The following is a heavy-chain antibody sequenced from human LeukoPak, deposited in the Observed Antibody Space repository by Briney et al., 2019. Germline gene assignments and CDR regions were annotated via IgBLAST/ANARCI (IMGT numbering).Heavy chain of an antibody. V-gene: IGHV3-21*01. J-gene: IGHJ3*02. Sequence: GGSLRLSCAASGFTFSSYSMNWVRQAPGKGLEWVSSISSSSSYIYYADSVKGRFTISRDNAKNSLYLQMNSLRAEDTAVYYCARDRVLSSSGAFDIWGQGTMVTVSS. CDR3: ARDRVLSSSGAFDI. CDR1: GFTFSSYS. CDR2: ISSSSSYI. D-gene: IGHD6-13*01.